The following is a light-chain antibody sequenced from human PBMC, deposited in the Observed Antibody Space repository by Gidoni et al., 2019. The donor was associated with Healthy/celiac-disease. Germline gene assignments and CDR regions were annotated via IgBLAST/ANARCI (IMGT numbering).Light chain of an antibody. CDR1: QGIRNY. CDR2: AAS. Sequence: DSQLTQSPSSLSASVGDRVTITCRASQGIRNYLSWYQQKPGKVPKLLIYAASTLQAGVPSRFCGSGSGTDFTLTISSLQPEDVATYYCQKYNSAPHTFXGXTKVXIK. V-gene: IGKV1-27*01. J-gene: IGKJ4*01. CDR3: QKYNSAPHT.